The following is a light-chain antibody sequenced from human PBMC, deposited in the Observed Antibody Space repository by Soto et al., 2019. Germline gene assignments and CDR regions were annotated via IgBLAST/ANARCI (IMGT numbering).Light chain of an antibody. CDR3: SSYTNSDTWV. J-gene: IGLJ3*02. Sequence: QSVLTQPASVSGSTGQSITISCTGTSSDVGGYNYVSWYQQHPGQVPKLTIYEVTNRPSGVSSRFSGSKSGNTASLTISGLQAEDEADYYCSSYTNSDTWVFGGGTKLTVL. CDR2: EVT. CDR1: SSDVGGYNY. V-gene: IGLV2-14*01.